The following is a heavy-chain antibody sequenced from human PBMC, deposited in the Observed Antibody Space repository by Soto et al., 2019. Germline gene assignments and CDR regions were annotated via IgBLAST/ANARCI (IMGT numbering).Heavy chain of an antibody. J-gene: IGHJ6*02. V-gene: IGHV1-69*13. D-gene: IGHD3-3*01. Sequence: GASVKVSCKASGGTFSSYAISWVRQAPGQGLEWMGGIIPNFGTANYAQKFQGRVTITADESTSTAYMELSSLRSEDTAVYYCARVWWLGGYYEYYYYGMDVWGQGTTVTVSS. CDR1: GGTFSSYA. CDR3: ARVWWLGGYYEYYYYGMDV. CDR2: IIPNFGTA.